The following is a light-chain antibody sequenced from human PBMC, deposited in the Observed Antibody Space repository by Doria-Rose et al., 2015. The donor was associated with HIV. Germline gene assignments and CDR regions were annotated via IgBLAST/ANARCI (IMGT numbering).Light chain of an antibody. J-gene: IGKJ3*01. V-gene: IGKV4-1*01. Sequence: TQSPESLGMSLGERATLNCKSNQSPLYTSKNYLAWYQQKPGQPPKLLIYRASTRQSGVPARFSGSGSGTDVTLTISSLEAEDVAVYYCQQYYDTPSFGPGTTVDIK. CDR2: RAS. CDR1: QSPLYTSKNY. CDR3: QQYYDTPS.